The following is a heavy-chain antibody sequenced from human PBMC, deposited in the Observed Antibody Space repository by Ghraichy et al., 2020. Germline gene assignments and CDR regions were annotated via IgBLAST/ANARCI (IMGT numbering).Heavy chain of an antibody. CDR1: GFIFSNYA. Sequence: GGSLRLSCAASGFIFSNYAMNWVRQAPGKGLEWVSAISGSDDNTFYADSMKGRFTISRDNSKNTLYLQMNSLRAEDMAIYYCAKDTGISSSLEFGMDVWGQGTTVTVSS. D-gene: IGHD3-3*02. CDR2: ISGSDDNT. CDR3: AKDTGISSSLEFGMDV. J-gene: IGHJ6*02. V-gene: IGHV3-23*01.